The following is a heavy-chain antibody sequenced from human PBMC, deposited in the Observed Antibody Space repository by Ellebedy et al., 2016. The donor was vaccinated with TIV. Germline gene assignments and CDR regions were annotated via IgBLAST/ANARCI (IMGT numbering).Heavy chain of an antibody. CDR1: GGSISSYY. D-gene: IGHD3-9*01. J-gene: IGHJ6*02. CDR3: ARAHGRDLPGYYKRYYAMDV. Sequence: MPSETLSLTCSVSGGSISSYYWSWIRQPPGKGLEWIGNIYYSGSTNYNPSLKSRVTISVDTSKNQFSLRLTSVTAADTAVYYCARAHGRDLPGYYKRYYAMDVWGQGTTVTVSS. CDR2: IYYSGST. V-gene: IGHV4-59*12.